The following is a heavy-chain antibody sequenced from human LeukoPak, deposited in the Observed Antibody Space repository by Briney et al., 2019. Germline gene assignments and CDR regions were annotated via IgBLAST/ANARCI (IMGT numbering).Heavy chain of an antibody. V-gene: IGHV4-39*01. Sequence: SETLSLTCAVSGYSIGSGIYYWGWIRQPPGKGLEWIGSVFYGGSTYYNPSLKSRVTISVDTSKNQFSLQLSFLTAADTAMYYCAAGFDYWGQGTLVTVSS. CDR3: AAGFDY. CDR2: VFYGGST. CDR1: GYSIGSGIYY. J-gene: IGHJ4*02.